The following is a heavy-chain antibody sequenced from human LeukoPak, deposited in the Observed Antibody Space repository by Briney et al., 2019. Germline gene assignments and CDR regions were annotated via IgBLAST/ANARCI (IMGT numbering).Heavy chain of an antibody. CDR3: AKDRNGDYSWYLDY. J-gene: IGHJ4*02. CDR1: GFTFSIYG. CDR2: IRYAGINK. V-gene: IGHV3-30*02. D-gene: IGHD4-17*01. Sequence: GGSLRLSCATSGFTFSIYGMHWVRQAPGKGLEWVAFIRYAGINKYYADSVKGRFTISRDNSKNTLYLQMNNLRPNDTAVYYCAKDRNGDYSWYLDYWGQGTLVTVSS.